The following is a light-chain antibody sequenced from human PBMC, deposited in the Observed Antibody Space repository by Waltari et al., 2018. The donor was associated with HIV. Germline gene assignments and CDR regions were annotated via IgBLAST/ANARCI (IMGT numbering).Light chain of an antibody. J-gene: IGKJ3*01. CDR2: WAS. Sequence: DIVMTQSPDSLAVSLGERATINCKSSQSVLYSPNNKNYLAWYQQKPGQPPKLLIYWASTRESGVPDRFSGSGSGTEFTLTISSLQAEDVAVYYCQQYYSTPPFTFGPGTKVDIK. V-gene: IGKV4-1*01. CDR1: QSVLYSPNNKNY. CDR3: QQYYSTPPFT.